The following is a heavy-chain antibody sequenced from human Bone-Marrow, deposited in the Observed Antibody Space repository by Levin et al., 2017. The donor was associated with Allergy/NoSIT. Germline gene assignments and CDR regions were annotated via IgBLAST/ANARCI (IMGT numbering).Heavy chain of an antibody. CDR3: ARRMWVAGSDYYYYDMDV. V-gene: IGHV4-4*02. CDR2: IYHEGST. J-gene: IGHJ6*03. D-gene: IGHD1-26*01. Sequence: SQTLSLTCALSGGSIGSSNWWSWVRQSPGKGLEWIGEIYHEGSTNYHPSLQSRATISVAKSKNKFSLTLSPVTAAATAVYYCARRMWVAGSDYYYYDMDVWGKGTTVTVSS. CDR1: GGSIGSSNW.